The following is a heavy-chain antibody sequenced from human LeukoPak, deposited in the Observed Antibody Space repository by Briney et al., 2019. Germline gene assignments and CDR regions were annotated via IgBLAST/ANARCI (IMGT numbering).Heavy chain of an antibody. V-gene: IGHV1-18*01. CDR2: ISAYNGNT. Sequence: ASVKVSCKASGYTFTSYGISWVRQAPGQGLEWMGWISAYNGNTNYAQKFQGRVTMTRDTSISTAYMELSRLRSDDTAVYYCARGPQYNWNFGRAFDIWGQGTMVTVSS. J-gene: IGHJ3*02. CDR3: ARGPQYNWNFGRAFDI. D-gene: IGHD1-7*01. CDR1: GYTFTSYG.